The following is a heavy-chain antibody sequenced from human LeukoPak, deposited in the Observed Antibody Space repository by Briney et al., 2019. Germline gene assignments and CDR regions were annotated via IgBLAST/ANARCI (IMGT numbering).Heavy chain of an antibody. CDR2: IGGSGTKT. Sequence: GGSLRLSCAASGFTFTKYAMSWVRQAAGKGLEWVSAIGGSGTKTFYADSVKGRFTVSRDNAKNSLNLQMNSLRAEDTAVYYCARADSSGYYLVGGFDIWGQGTMVTVSS. V-gene: IGHV3-23*01. CDR1: GFTFTKYA. J-gene: IGHJ3*02. D-gene: IGHD3-22*01. CDR3: ARADSSGYYLVGGFDI.